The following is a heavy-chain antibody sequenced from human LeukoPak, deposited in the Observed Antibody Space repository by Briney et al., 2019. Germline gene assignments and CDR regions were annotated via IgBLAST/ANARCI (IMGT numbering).Heavy chain of an antibody. CDR1: GYTFTSYY. D-gene: IGHD2-21*02. J-gene: IGHJ5*02. CDR3: ARGSSGGDGDYRLKNWFDP. CDR2: IHPSGGST. Sequence: RASVKVSCKAPGYTFTSYYMHWVRQAPGQGLEWMGIIHPSGGSTSYAQKFQGRVTMTRDTSTSTVYMELSSLRSEDTAVYYCARGSSGGDGDYRLKNWFDPWGQGTLVTVSS. V-gene: IGHV1-46*01.